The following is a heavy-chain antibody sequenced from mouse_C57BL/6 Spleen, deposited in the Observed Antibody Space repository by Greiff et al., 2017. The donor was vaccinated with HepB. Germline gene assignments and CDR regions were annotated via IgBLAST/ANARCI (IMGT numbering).Heavy chain of an antibody. Sequence: EVKLVESGGDLVKPGGSLKLSCAASGFTFSSYGMSWVRQTPDKRLEWVATISSGGSYTYYPDSVKGRFTISRDNAKNTLYLQMSSLKSEDTAMYYCARQGSDWYFDVWGTGTTVTVSS. J-gene: IGHJ1*03. CDR1: GFTFSSYG. CDR2: ISSGGSYT. V-gene: IGHV5-6*01. CDR3: ARQGSDWYFDV.